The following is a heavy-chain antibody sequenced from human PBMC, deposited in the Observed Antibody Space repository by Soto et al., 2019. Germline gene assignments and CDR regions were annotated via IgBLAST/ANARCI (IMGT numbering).Heavy chain of an antibody. CDR2: ISAYNGFT. CDR1: GYTFSNYG. D-gene: IGHD2-15*01. CDR3: ARVGPPNLSGGYDY. V-gene: IGHV1-18*01. Sequence: QVQLVQSGGEVKPPGASVNVSCKASGYTFSNYGISWVRQTPGQGLEWMGWISAYNGFTNYAQKLQDRVTLTTDTYTITAYMELRSLRSDDKAVYYCARVGPPNLSGGYDYWGQGTLVTVSS. J-gene: IGHJ4*02.